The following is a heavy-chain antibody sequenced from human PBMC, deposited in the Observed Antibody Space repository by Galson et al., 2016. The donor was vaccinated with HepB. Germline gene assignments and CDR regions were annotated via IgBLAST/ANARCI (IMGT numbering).Heavy chain of an antibody. Sequence: SLRLSCAASGFTFSSKAMSWVRQAPGKGLEWVSGTSGSGEETNYADSVQDRLTIFRDNSQNTLFLQINSLRAEDTAAYYCAKSQGRRGCDGVDMWGQGTMVICSS. D-gene: IGHD4-17*01. CDR2: TSGSGEET. CDR1: GFTFSSKA. V-gene: IGHV3-23*01. CDR3: AKSQGRRGCDGVDM. J-gene: IGHJ3*02.